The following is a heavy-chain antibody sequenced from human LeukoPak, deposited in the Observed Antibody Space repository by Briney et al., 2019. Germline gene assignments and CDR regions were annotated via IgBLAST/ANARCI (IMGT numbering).Heavy chain of an antibody. CDR3: ARGPYDYVWGSYRSPYYFDY. V-gene: IGHV4-34*01. CDR1: GGSFSGYY. Sequence: SETLSLTCAVYGGSFSGYYWSWIRQPPGKGLEWIGEINHIGSTNYNPSLKSRVTISVDTSKNQFSLKLSSVTAADTAVYYCARGPYDYVWGSYRSPYYFDYWGQGTLVTVSS. J-gene: IGHJ4*02. D-gene: IGHD3-16*02. CDR2: INHIGST.